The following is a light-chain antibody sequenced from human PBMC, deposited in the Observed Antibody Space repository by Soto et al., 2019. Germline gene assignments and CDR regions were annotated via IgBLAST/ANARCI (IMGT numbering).Light chain of an antibody. CDR3: QQSYSEPYK. J-gene: IGKJ2*01. CDR2: AAA. Sequence: DIQMTQSPSSLSASVGDRVTIPCRASQTIITYLNWYQQKPGKAPKLLMHAAASLQSGVPSRFSGSGSGTDFSITISSLQPEDLAIYFCQQSYSEPYKFGQGTRLEIK. V-gene: IGKV1-39*01. CDR1: QTIITY.